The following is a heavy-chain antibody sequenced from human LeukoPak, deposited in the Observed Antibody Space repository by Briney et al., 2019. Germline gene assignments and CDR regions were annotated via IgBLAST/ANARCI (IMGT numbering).Heavy chain of an antibody. CDR3: AKRAVLTTFQSSLANYYYYMDV. CDR2: IRYDGSNK. J-gene: IGHJ6*03. V-gene: IGHV3-30*02. D-gene: IGHD1-1*01. Sequence: GGSLRLPCAASGFSFSDYGMHWVRQAPGKGLEWVTFIRYDGSNKYYADSVKGRFTISRDNSKNTLYLQMNSLRAEDTAVYYCAKRAVLTTFQSSLANYYYYMDVWGKGTTVTVSS. CDR1: GFSFSDYG.